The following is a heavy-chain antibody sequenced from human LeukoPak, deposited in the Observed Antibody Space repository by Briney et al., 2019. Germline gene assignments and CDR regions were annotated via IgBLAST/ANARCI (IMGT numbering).Heavy chain of an antibody. V-gene: IGHV4-59*01. CDR3: ARSHSSGWSKFDP. Sequence: SETLSLTCAVSGGSISTNSWSWIRQPPGKGLEWIWHIYNSGSANYNPALKSRVTISVDTSKNPFSLRLSSVTAADPAVYYCARSHSSGWSKFDPWGQGTLVTISS. J-gene: IGHJ5*02. CDR1: GGSISTNS. CDR2: IYNSGSA. D-gene: IGHD6-19*01.